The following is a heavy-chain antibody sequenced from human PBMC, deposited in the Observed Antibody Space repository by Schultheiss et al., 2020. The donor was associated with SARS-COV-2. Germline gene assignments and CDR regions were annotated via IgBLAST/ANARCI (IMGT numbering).Heavy chain of an antibody. D-gene: IGHD3-3*01. CDR3: ARDRYYDFWSGYFPYYYYGMDV. CDR2: ISAYNGNT. J-gene: IGHJ6*02. CDR1: DYTFTSYG. Sequence: ASVKVSCKASDYTFTSYGISWVRQAPGQGLEWMGWISAYNGNTNYAQKLQGRVTMTTDTSTSTAYMELRSLRSDDTAVYYCARDRYYDFWSGYFPYYYYGMDVWGQGTTVTVSS. V-gene: IGHV1-18*01.